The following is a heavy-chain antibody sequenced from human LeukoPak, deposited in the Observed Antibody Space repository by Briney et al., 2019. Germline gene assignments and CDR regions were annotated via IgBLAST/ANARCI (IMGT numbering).Heavy chain of an antibody. CDR3: ARDRTRVVPAGYYYYYYMDV. D-gene: IGHD2-2*01. CDR2: IIPIFGTA. CDR1: GGTFSSYA. J-gene: IGHJ6*03. V-gene: IGHV1-69*13. Sequence: SVKVSCKASGGTFSSYAISWVRQAPGQGLEWMGGIIPIFGTANYAQKFQGRVTITADASTSTAYMELSSLRSDDTAVYYCARDRTRVVPAGYYYYYYMDVWGKGTTVTVSS.